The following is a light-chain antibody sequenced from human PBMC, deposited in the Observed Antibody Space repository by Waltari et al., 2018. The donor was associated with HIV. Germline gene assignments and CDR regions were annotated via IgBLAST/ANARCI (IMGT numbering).Light chain of an antibody. V-gene: IGLV2-14*01. CDR3: SSYISSATPE. CDR2: EVS. J-gene: IGLJ3*02. Sequence: QSALPQPASVCGSPGHSISISCTGTSRDVGDYSVSWYQHHPGKAPKVIIYEVSNRPSGVSNRFSGSKSGNTASLTISGLLPEDEADYFCSSYISSATPEFGGGTRLTVL. CDR1: SRDVGDYS.